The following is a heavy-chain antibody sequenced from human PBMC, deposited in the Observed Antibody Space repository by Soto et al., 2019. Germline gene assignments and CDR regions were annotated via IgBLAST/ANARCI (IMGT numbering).Heavy chain of an antibody. CDR1: GASTVSNYH. CDR2: IFNSGTT. J-gene: IGHJ4*02. D-gene: IGHD1-26*01. Sequence: VQLQESGPGLVKPSQTLSLTCSVSGASTVSNYHWTWIRQPPGKGLEWMGYIFNSGTTFYNPSLTSRLSISMDTSWNHFSLELRSVTAADTAVYYCALALGPTTGLDYWGQGTLVTVSS. CDR3: ALALGPTTGLDY. V-gene: IGHV4-31*02.